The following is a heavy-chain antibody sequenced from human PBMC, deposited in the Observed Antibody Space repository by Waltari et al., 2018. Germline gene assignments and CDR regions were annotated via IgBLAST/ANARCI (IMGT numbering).Heavy chain of an antibody. J-gene: IGHJ3*02. Sequence: SGFTVSSNYMSWVRQAPGKGLEWVSVIYSGGSTYYADSVKGRFTISRDNSKNTLYLQMNSLRAEDTAVYYCARDNGGWDAFDIWGQGTMVTVSS. CDR3: ARDNGGWDAFDI. CDR2: IYSGGST. D-gene: IGHD4-17*01. V-gene: IGHV3-53*01. CDR1: GFTVSSNY.